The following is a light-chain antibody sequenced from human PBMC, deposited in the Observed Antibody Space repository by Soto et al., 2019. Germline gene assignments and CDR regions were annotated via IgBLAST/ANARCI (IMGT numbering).Light chain of an antibody. V-gene: IGLV1-44*01. CDR1: SSNIGGNT. CDR2: SYD. Sequence: QSVLTQPPSASGTPGQRVTISCSTSSSNIGGNTVNWYQQVPGTAPKLLIYSYDQRPSGVPDRFSASKSGTSASLAISGLQSEDEADYYCAAWDASLNGDVFGTGTQLTVL. CDR3: AAWDASLNGDV. J-gene: IGLJ1*01.